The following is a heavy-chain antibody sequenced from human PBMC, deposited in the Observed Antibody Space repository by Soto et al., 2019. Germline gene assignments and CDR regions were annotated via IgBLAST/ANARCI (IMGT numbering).Heavy chain of an antibody. CDR1: VYTFTSYD. CDR3: ARGFDQYYAFDI. J-gene: IGHJ3*02. Sequence: ASVKVSCKSSVYTFTSYDINWVRQATGQGLEWMGWMNPNSGNTGYAQKFQGRVTMTRNTSISTAYMELSSLRSEDTAVYYCARGFDQYYAFDIWGQGTMVTVSS. CDR2: MNPNSGNT. V-gene: IGHV1-8*01.